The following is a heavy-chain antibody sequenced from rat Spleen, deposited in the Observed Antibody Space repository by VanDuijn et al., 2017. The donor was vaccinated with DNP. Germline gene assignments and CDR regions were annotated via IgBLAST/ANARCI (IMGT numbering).Heavy chain of an antibody. CDR3: TRIGDLHNGGDGDALDA. Sequence: EVQLVESGGGLVQPGRSMKLSCAASGFTFSNYGMAWVRQAPKKGLEWVATISTSGGSTYYRDSVKGRFTISRNDTKNTLSLQMDSLRSEDTATYYCTRIGDLHNGGDGDALDAWGQGTSVTVSS. V-gene: IGHV5-46*01. CDR2: ISTSGGST. D-gene: IGHD1-1*01. CDR1: GFTFSNYG. J-gene: IGHJ4*01.